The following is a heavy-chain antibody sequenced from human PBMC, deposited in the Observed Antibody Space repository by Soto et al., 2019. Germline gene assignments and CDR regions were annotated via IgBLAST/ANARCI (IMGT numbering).Heavy chain of an antibody. J-gene: IGHJ4*02. D-gene: IGHD6-13*01. CDR1: GDTFTSYY. Sequence: QVQLVQSGAEVKKPGASVKVSCKASGDTFTSYYMHWVRQAPGQGLEWRGIINPSGGSTSYAQKVQGRVTMTRDPSTSTVDMELSRLRSEDTAVYYFARDSGIAAAGYWGQGTLVTVSS. V-gene: IGHV1-46*03. CDR3: ARDSGIAAAGY. CDR2: INPSGGST.